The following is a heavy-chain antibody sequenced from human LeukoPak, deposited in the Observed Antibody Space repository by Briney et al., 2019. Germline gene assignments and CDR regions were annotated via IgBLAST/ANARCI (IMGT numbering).Heavy chain of an antibody. CDR1: GGSIFRGDYY. Sequence: SETLSLTCSVSGGSIFRGDYYWSWIRQPPGKGLEWIGYIYYTGLTYYSPSLKSRAAISVDTSKNQFSLKLNSVTAADTAVYYCARHYGPWGQGTLVTVSS. J-gene: IGHJ5*02. D-gene: IGHD3-16*01. CDR3: ARHYGP. V-gene: IGHV4-30-4*01. CDR2: IYYTGLT.